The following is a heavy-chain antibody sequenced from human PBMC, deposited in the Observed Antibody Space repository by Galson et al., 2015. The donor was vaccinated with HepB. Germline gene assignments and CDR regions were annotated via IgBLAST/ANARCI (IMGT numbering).Heavy chain of an antibody. J-gene: IGHJ4*02. V-gene: IGHV1-18*01. CDR3: ARESGSYLRPLDF. CDR2: ISTYNGNT. D-gene: IGHD3-10*01. Sequence: SVKVSCKASGYTFTDNAITWVRQAPGQGLEWMGWISTYNGNTNYAQKLQDRVTMTTDTSTGTAYMDLRSLRSDDTAVYYCARESGSYLRPLDFWGQGTLVTVSS. CDR1: GYTFTDNA.